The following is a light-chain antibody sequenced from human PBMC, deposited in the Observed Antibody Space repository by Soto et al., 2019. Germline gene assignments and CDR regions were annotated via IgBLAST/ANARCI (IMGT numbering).Light chain of an antibody. CDR1: QSVSSSF. J-gene: IGKJ5*01. Sequence: IVLTQSPGTLSLSPGERATLSCRASQSVSSSFLAWYQQKPGQAPRLLIYGASSRATGIPDRFSGSGSGTDFTLTISRLEPEDIATYYCQQYDNPSITFGQGTRLEIK. CDR3: QQYDNPSIT. V-gene: IGKV3-20*01. CDR2: GAS.